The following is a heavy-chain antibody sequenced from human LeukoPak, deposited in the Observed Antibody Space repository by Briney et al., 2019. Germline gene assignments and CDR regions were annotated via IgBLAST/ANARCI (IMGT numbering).Heavy chain of an antibody. Sequence: KPSETLSLTCTVSGGSISSSSYYWGWIRQPPGKGLEWIGSIYYSGSTYYTPSLKSRVTISVDTSKNQFSLKLSSVTAADTAVYYCARLLDCSGGSCYSAGGYWGQGTLVTVSS. CDR1: GGSISSSSYY. D-gene: IGHD2-15*01. CDR2: IYYSGST. CDR3: ARLLDCSGGSCYSAGGY. J-gene: IGHJ4*02. V-gene: IGHV4-39*01.